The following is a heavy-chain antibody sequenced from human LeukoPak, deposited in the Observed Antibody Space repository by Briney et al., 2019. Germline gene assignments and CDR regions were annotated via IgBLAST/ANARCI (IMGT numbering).Heavy chain of an antibody. V-gene: IGHV1-2*02. CDR3: ARVTRPGISY. Sequence: GASVKVSCKASGYTXTIYGISGVRQAPGQGLEWMGWINPNSGGTNYAQKFQGRVTMTRDTSISTAYMELSRLRSDDTAVYYCARVTRPGISYWGQGTLVTVSS. J-gene: IGHJ4*02. D-gene: IGHD2-2*01. CDR1: GYTXTIYG. CDR2: INPNSGGT.